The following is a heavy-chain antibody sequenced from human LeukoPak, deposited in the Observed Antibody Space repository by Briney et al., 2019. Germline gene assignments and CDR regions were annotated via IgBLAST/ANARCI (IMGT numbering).Heavy chain of an antibody. V-gene: IGHV3-30-3*01. CDR1: GFTFSSNA. D-gene: IGHD5-18*01. Sequence: PGGSLRLSCAASGFTFSSNAMRWVRQAPGKGLGWVAVISSDGSSEYYADTVKGRFTISRDNYQNTLYLQIDSLRPEDTAVYYCARDAVSSIQLCNEMDYWGQGTLVTVSS. CDR3: ARDAVSSIQLCNEMDY. J-gene: IGHJ4*02. CDR2: ISSDGSSE.